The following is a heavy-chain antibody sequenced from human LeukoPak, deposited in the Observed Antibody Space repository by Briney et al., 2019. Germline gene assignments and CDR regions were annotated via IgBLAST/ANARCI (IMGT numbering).Heavy chain of an antibody. D-gene: IGHD3-10*01. CDR2: IYYSGST. J-gene: IGHJ5*02. CDR3: ARVGFGEFVANWFDP. V-gene: IGHV4-61*01. Sequence: SETLSLTCTVSGGSVSSGSYYWSWIRQPPGKGLEWIGYIYYSGSTNYNPSLKSRVTISVDTSKNQFSLKLSSVTAADTAVYYCARVGFGEFVANWFDPWGQGTLVTVSS. CDR1: GGSVSSGSYY.